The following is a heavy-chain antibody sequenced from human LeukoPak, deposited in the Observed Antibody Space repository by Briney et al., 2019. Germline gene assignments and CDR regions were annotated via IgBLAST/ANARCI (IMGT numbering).Heavy chain of an antibody. D-gene: IGHD5-24*01. CDR3: ARGEYGYNYYYYYGMDV. V-gene: IGHV3-30-3*01. CDR1: GFTFSSYA. Sequence: GGSLRLSCAASGFTFSSYAMHWVRQAPGKGLEWVAVISYDGSNKYYADSVKGRFTISRDNAKNTLYLQMNSLRAEDTAVYYCARGEYGYNYYYYYGMDVWGQGTTVTVSS. CDR2: ISYDGSNK. J-gene: IGHJ6*02.